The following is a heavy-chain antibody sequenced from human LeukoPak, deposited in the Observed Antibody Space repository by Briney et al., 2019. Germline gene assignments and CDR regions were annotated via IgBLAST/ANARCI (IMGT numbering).Heavy chain of an antibody. J-gene: IGHJ6*03. CDR2: INPNSGGT. D-gene: IGHD1-26*01. Sequence: ASVKVSCKASGYTFTSYGISWVRQAPGQGLEWMGWINPNSGGTNYAQKFQGRVTMTRDTSISTAYMELSRLRSDDTAVYYCARDSKWEPLAYYYYMDVWGKGTTVTVSS. CDR3: ARDSKWEPLAYYYYMDV. CDR1: GYTFTSYG. V-gene: IGHV1-2*02.